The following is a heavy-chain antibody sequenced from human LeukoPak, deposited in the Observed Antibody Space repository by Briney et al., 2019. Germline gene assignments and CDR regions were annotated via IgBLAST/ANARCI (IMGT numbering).Heavy chain of an antibody. V-gene: IGHV1-46*01. D-gene: IGHD2-15*01. Sequence: ASVKVSCKASGYTFTSYYMHWVRQAPGQGLEWMGIINPSGGSTSYAQKFQGRVTMTRDTSTSTVYMELSSLRSEDTAVYYCASHTYCSGGSCYHHYYYGMDVWGQGTMVTVSS. CDR1: GYTFTSYY. J-gene: IGHJ6*02. CDR2: INPSGGST. CDR3: ASHTYCSGGSCYHHYYYGMDV.